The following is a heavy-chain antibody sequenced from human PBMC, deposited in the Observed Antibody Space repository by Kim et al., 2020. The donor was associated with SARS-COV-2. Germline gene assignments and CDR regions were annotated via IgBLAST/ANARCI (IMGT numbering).Heavy chain of an antibody. CDR1: GYSFSNYG. CDR3: APYYDSNSYRGQWD. CDR2: ISSNSGHT. J-gene: IGHJ4*01. D-gene: IGHD3-22*01. V-gene: IGHV1-18*01. Sequence: ASVKVSCKASGYSFSNYGLVWARQAPGQGLEWMGWISSNSGHTKYAQNVQGRVTLTTDTSTNTGYMELSSLRSDDTAVYYCAPYYDSNSYRGQWDWGQGTPVTV.